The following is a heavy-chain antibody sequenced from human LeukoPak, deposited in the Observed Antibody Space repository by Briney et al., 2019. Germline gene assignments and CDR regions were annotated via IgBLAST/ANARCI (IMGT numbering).Heavy chain of an antibody. CDR3: ARSLRYSSSWYGWDYFDY. CDR2: INHSGST. V-gene: IGHV4-34*01. Sequence: SETLSLTCAVYGGSFSGYYWSWIRQPPGKGLEWIGEINHSGSTNYNPSLKSRVTISVDTSKNQFSLKLSSVTAADTAVYYCARSLRYSSSWYGWDYFDYWGQGTLVTVSS. D-gene: IGHD6-13*01. CDR1: GGSFSGYY. J-gene: IGHJ4*02.